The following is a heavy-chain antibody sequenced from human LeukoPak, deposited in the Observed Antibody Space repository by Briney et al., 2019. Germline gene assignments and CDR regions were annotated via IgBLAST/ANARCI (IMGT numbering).Heavy chain of an antibody. D-gene: IGHD1-26*01. V-gene: IGHV3-23*01. CDR1: GFTFSSYA. CDR2: ISGSGGST. CDR3: ATPYSGSYLPLPPDAFDI. Sequence: GGSLRLSCAASGFTFSSYAMSWVRQAPGKGLEWVSAISGSGGSTHYADSVKGRFTISRDNSKNTLYLQMNSLRAKDTAVYYCATPYSGSYLPLPPDAFDIWGQGTMVTVSS. J-gene: IGHJ3*02.